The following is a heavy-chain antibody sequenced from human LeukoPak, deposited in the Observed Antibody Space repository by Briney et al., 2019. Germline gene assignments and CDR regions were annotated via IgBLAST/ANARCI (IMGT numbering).Heavy chain of an antibody. CDR1: GFTFSSYA. D-gene: IGHD3-3*01. Sequence: PGGSLRLSCAASGFTFSSYAMHWVRQAPGKGLEWVAVISYDGSNKYYADSVKGRFTISRDNSKNTLYLQMNSLRAEDTAVYYCATTAGLLGSYYDFWSGYYVDYWGQGTLVTVSS. J-gene: IGHJ4*02. CDR3: ATTAGLLGSYYDFWSGYYVDY. CDR2: ISYDGSNK. V-gene: IGHV3-30-3*01.